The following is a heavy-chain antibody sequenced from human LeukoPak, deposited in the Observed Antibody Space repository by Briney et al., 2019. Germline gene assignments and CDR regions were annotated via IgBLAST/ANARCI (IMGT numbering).Heavy chain of an antibody. J-gene: IGHJ5*02. Sequence: SETLSLTCAVYGGSFSGYYWSWIRQPPGKGLEGIGEINHSGSINYNPSLKSRVTISVDTSKNQFSLKLSSVTAADTAVYYCARASFYYDFWSGYYRNWFDPWGQGTLVTVSS. CDR2: INHSGSI. CDR3: ARASFYYDFWSGYYRNWFDP. D-gene: IGHD3-3*01. CDR1: GGSFSGYY. V-gene: IGHV4-34*01.